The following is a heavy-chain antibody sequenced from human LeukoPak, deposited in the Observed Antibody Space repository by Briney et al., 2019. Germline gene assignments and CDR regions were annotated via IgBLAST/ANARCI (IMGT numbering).Heavy chain of an antibody. CDR3: ASLTSLAVSS. CDR1: GGSISSSSYY. D-gene: IGHD2-15*01. Sequence: ASETLSLTCTVSGGSISSSSYYWGWIRQPPGKGLEWIGSIYYSGSTYYNPSLKSRVTISVDTSKNQFSLKLSSVTAADTAVYYCASLTSLAVSSWGQGTLVTVSS. V-gene: IGHV4-39*01. CDR2: IYYSGST. J-gene: IGHJ4*02.